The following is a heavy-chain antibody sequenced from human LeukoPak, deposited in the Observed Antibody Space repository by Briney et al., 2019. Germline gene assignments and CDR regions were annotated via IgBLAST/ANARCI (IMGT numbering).Heavy chain of an antibody. Sequence: GGSLRLSCVASGFTFENYAMHWVRQVPGKGLEWVSGISWNSNSVSYADSVKGRFTISRDNARKSLFLQLNSLRAEDTAVYYCARDTIWFGEPTPTWFDPRGQGTRVTVSS. J-gene: IGHJ5*02. V-gene: IGHV3-9*01. CDR1: GFTFENYA. CDR2: ISWNSNSV. D-gene: IGHD3-10*01. CDR3: ARDTIWFGEPTPTWFDP.